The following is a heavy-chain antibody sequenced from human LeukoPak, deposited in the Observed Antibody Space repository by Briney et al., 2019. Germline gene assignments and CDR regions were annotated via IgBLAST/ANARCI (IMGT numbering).Heavy chain of an antibody. V-gene: IGHV3-49*04. J-gene: IGHJ5*02. CDR2: IRSKAYGGTT. CDR1: GFTFGDYA. D-gene: IGHD2-2*01. CDR3: TREAYCSSTSCSAYYNWFDP. Sequence: GGSLRLSCTASGFTFGDYAMSWVRQAPGKGLEWVGFIRSKAYGGTTEYAASVKGRFTISRDDSKSIAYLQMNSLKTEDTAVYSCTREAYCSSTSCSAYYNWFDPWGQGTLVTVSS.